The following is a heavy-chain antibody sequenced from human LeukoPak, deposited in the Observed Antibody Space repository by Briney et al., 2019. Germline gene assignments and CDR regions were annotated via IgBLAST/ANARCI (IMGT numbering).Heavy chain of an antibody. CDR1: GGSISSGSYY. J-gene: IGHJ5*02. V-gene: IGHV4-61*02. CDR3: ARAYHSSWYLNWFDP. CDR2: IYTSGST. Sequence: SETLSLTCTVSGGSISSGSYYWSWIRQPAGKGLEWIGRIYTSGSTNYNPSLKSRVTISVDTSKNEFSLKLSSVTAADTAVYYCARAYHSSWYLNWFDPWGQGTLVTVSS. D-gene: IGHD6-13*01.